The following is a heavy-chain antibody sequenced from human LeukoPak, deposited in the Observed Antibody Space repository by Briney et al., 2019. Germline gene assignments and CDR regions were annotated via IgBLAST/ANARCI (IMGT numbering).Heavy chain of an antibody. D-gene: IGHD6-13*01. J-gene: IGHJ4*02. CDR1: GGSISSYY. CDR3: ARTFIAAAGNSDY. Sequence: SETLSLTCTVSGGSISSYYWSWIRQPPGKGLEWIGYIYYSGSTNYNPSLKSRVTISVDTSKNQFSLKLSSVTAADTAVYYCARTFIAAAGNSDYWGQGTLVTVSS. V-gene: IGHV4-59*01. CDR2: IYYSGST.